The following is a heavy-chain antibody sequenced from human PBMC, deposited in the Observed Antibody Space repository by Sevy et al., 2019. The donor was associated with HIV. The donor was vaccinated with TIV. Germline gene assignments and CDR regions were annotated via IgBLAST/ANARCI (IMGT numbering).Heavy chain of an antibody. V-gene: IGHV3-30*04. CDR1: GFTFSSYA. Sequence: GGSLRLSCAASGFTFSSYAMHWVRQAPGKGLGWVAVISYDGSNKYYADSVKGRFTISRDNSKNTLYLQMNSLRAEDTAVYYCVRDTDYGDYYYYGMDVWGQGTTVTVSS. CDR3: VRDTDYGDYYYYGMDV. CDR2: ISYDGSNK. J-gene: IGHJ6*02. D-gene: IGHD4-17*01.